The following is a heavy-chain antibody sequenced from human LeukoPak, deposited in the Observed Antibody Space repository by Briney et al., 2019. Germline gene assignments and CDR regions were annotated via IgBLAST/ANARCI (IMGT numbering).Heavy chain of an antibody. V-gene: IGHV3-9*01. Sequence: PGRSLRLSCAASGFTFDDYAMHWVRQAPGKGLEWVSGISWNSGGIGYADSVKGRFTISRDNAKNSLYLQMNSLRAEDTALYYCAKGAIAVAGTFYFDYWGQGTLVTVSS. CDR1: GFTFDDYA. J-gene: IGHJ4*02. CDR3: AKGAIAVAGTFYFDY. CDR2: ISWNSGGI. D-gene: IGHD6-19*01.